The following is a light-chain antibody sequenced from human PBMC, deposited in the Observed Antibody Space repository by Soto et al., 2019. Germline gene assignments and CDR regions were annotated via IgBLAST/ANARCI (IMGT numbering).Light chain of an antibody. Sequence: DIQMTQSPSSLSASVGDRVTITCRASQSISSYLNWYQQKPGKAPKLLIYAASSLQSGVPSRFSGSGSETDFTLTIGSLQPEDFASYYCQQSYSTPVFTFGPGTKVDIK. CDR2: AAS. V-gene: IGKV1-39*01. J-gene: IGKJ3*01. CDR3: QQSYSTPVFT. CDR1: QSISSY.